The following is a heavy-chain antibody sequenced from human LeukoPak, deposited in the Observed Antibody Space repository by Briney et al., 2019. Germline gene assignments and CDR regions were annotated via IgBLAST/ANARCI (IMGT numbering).Heavy chain of an antibody. J-gene: IGHJ4*02. CDR2: INPNSGGT. V-gene: IGHV1-2*02. Sequence: ASVKVSCKASGYTFTGYYMHWVRQAPGQGLEWMGWINPNSGGTNYAQKFQGRVTMTRDTSINTAYMELSRLSSDDTAVYYCARGLMGSGWYSDFDYWGQGTLVTVFS. CDR1: GYTFTGYY. CDR3: ARGLMGSGWYSDFDY. D-gene: IGHD6-19*01.